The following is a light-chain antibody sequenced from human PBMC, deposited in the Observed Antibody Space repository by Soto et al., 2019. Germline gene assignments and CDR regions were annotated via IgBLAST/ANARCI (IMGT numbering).Light chain of an antibody. CDR3: QQYIRRPLS. Sequence: EILMTQSPATLSLSPGEGVTLSCRAAQDVTNGVAWYQQKSGQAPRLLIYDASARASGVSARFSGSGSGSDFTLTIGGLQAEDFAVYFCQQYIRRPLSFGQGTRLEIK. J-gene: IGKJ5*01. CDR2: DAS. V-gene: IGKV3-15*01. CDR1: QDVTNG.